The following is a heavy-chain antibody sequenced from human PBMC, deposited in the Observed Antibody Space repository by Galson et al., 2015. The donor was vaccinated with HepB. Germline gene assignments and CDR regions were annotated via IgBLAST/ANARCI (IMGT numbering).Heavy chain of an antibody. CDR2: IIPILSIA. J-gene: IGHJ4*02. D-gene: IGHD5-24*01. Sequence: SVKVSCKASGGTFSSYSINWVRQAPGQGLEWVGRIIPILSIANYAQKFQGRVTIAADKSTSTTYMEVSSLRSEDTAVYYCAREVRGVGHNYYYWGQGTLVTVSS. CDR1: GGTFSSYS. CDR3: AREVRGVGHNYYY. V-gene: IGHV1-69*04.